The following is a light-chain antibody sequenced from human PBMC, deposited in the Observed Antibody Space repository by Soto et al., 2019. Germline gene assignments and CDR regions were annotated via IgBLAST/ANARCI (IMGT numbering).Light chain of an antibody. CDR3: QQRSNWPLT. Sequence: EIVLTQSPATLSLSPGEIATLSCRASQTVGRSLAWYQQKPGQAPRLLISDASNRATGIPARFSGSGSGTDFTLTISSLESEDFAIYYFQQRSNWPLTFGQGTRREIK. V-gene: IGKV3-11*01. J-gene: IGKJ5*01. CDR2: DAS. CDR1: QTVGRS.